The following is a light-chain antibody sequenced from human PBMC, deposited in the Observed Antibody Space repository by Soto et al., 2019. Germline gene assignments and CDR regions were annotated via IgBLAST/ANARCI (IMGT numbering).Light chain of an antibody. CDR1: QTVYNN. CDR3: LQFTAWPLT. J-gene: IGKJ4*01. Sequence: IVMTQSPATLSVSPGEKATLSCRASQTVYNNLAWYQQKPGQAPRLLVYFASTRATGVPARFSGSGSGTEFSLTISSLQSEDFALDYCLQFTAWPLTFGGGTKVETK. CDR2: FAS. V-gene: IGKV3-15*01.